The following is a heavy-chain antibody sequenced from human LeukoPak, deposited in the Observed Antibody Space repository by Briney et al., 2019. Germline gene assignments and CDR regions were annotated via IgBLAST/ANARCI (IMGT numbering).Heavy chain of an antibody. J-gene: IGHJ3*02. V-gene: IGHV1-46*01. CDR2: ISPSGGST. CDR3: ARTLKSGRDYWVPEDAFDI. D-gene: IGHD2-8*02. CDR1: GYTFTSNY. Sequence: ASVKVSCKAFGYTFTSNYMHWVRQAPGQGPEWMRVISPSGGSTTYAQKFQGRVTLTRDMSTSTDYLELSSLRSEDTAVYYCARTLKSGRDYWVPEDAFDIWGQGTMVTVSS.